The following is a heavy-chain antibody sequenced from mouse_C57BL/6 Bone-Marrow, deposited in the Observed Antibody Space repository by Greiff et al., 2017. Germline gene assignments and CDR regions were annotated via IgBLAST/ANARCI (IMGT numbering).Heavy chain of an antibody. CDR3: ASSPLLQAMDY. Sequence: QVQLQQPGAELVKPGASVKLSCKASGYTFTSYWMHWVKQRPGQGLEWIGMIHPNSGSTNYNEKFKGKATLTVDQSSSTAYMHLNSLTSEGSAVYYCASSPLLQAMDYWGQGTSVTVSS. CDR1: GYTFTSYW. J-gene: IGHJ4*01. V-gene: IGHV1-64*01. D-gene: IGHD2-1*01. CDR2: IHPNSGST.